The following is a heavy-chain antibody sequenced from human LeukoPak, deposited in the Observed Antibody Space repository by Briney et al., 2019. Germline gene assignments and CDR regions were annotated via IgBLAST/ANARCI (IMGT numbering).Heavy chain of an antibody. J-gene: IGHJ5*02. D-gene: IGHD6-13*01. CDR2: IYYSGST. CDR1: GGSISSSSYY. Sequence: SETLSLTCTVSGGSISSSSYYWGWIRQPPGKGLEWIGSIYYSGSTYYNPSLKSRVTISVDTSKNQFSLKLSSVTAADTAVYYCASEAAAGPTTTNWFDPWGQGTLVTVSS. V-gene: IGHV4-39*07. CDR3: ASEAAAGPTTTNWFDP.